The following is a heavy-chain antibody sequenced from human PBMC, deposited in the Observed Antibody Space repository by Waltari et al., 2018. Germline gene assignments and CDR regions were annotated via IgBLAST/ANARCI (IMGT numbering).Heavy chain of an antibody. CDR1: GGSISSYY. J-gene: IGHJ2*01. Sequence: QVQLQESGPGLVKPSETLSLTCTVSGGSISSYYWSWIRQPAGKGLEWLGRIYTRGSTNYKPALKSRVTMSVDTSKNQFSLKLSSVTAADTAVYYCARARQWLRYWYFDLWGRGTLVTVSS. V-gene: IGHV4-4*07. CDR3: ARARQWLRYWYFDL. D-gene: IGHD6-19*01. CDR2: IYTRGST.